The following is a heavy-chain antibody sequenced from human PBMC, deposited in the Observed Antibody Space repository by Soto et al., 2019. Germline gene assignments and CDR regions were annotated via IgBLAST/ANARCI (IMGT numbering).Heavy chain of an antibody. D-gene: IGHD6-19*01. J-gene: IGHJ4*02. CDR3: ARGPPGGWYLDY. V-gene: IGHV4-31*03. Sequence: PSETLSLTCTVSGGSISSGGYYWSWIRQQPGKGLEWIGYIYYSGSTYYNPSLKSRVMISVDTSKNQFSLKLSSVTAADTAVYYCARGPPGGWYLDYWGQGTLVTVSS. CDR2: IYYSGST. CDR1: GGSISSGGYY.